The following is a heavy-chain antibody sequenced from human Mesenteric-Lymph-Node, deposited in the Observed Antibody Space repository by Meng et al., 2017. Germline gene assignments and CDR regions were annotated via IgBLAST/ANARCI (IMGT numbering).Heavy chain of an antibody. CDR1: GFTFSSYE. J-gene: IGHJ4*02. D-gene: IGHD6-19*01. CDR3: ARDAAAVAGISGLEDY. V-gene: IGHV3-48*03. Sequence: GESLKISCAASGFTFSSYEMNWVRQAPGKGLEWVSYISSSGSTIYYADSVKGRFTISRDNAKNSLYLQMNSLRAEDTAVYYCARDAAAVAGISGLEDYWGQGTLVTVSS. CDR2: ISSSGSTI.